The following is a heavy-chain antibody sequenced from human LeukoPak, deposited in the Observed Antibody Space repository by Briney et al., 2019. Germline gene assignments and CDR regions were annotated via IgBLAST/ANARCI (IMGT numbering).Heavy chain of an antibody. CDR3: ARGDYGDYRGAFDI. CDR1: GFTFSSYA. J-gene: IGHJ3*02. V-gene: IGHV3-23*01. Sequence: PGGSLRLSCAASGFTFSSYAMSWVRQAPGKGLEWVSTITGSSGHTLYADSVRGQFTISRDNSKNTLYLQMNSLRAEDTAVYYCARGDYGDYRGAFDIWGQGTMVTVSS. D-gene: IGHD4-17*01. CDR2: ITGSSGHT.